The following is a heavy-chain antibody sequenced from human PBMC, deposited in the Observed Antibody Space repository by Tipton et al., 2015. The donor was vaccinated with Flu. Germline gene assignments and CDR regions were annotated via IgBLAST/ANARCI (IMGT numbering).Heavy chain of an antibody. CDR3: AKRIVVVTARYFDY. CDR2: VYSSGST. D-gene: IGHD2-21*02. CDR1: GASISGYY. J-gene: IGHJ4*02. Sequence: GLVKPSETLFLTCTVSGASISGYYWSWIRQPAGRGLEWIGHVYSSGSTKYNPSLKGRVTLSVDKSRNQFSLELNSVTAADTAVYYCAKRIVVVTARYFDYWGQGTLVTVSS. V-gene: IGHV4-4*07.